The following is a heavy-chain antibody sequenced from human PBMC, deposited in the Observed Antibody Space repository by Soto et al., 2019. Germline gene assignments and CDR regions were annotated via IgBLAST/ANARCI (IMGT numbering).Heavy chain of an antibody. J-gene: IGHJ6*02. CDR2: ISGSGGST. Sequence: EGSLRLSWAASGCNFSSSAMIWVRQAPGKGLEWVSAISGSGGSTYYADSVKGRFTISRDNSKNTLYLQMNSLRAEDTAVYYCAKVPYGMDVWGQGTTVTVSS. CDR1: GCNFSSSA. CDR3: AKVPYGMDV. D-gene: IGHD2-2*01. V-gene: IGHV3-23*01.